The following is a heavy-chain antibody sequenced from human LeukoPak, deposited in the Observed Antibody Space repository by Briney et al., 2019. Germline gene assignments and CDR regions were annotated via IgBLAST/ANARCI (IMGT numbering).Heavy chain of an antibody. D-gene: IGHD3-9*01. Sequence: SETLSLTCTVSGYSISSGYYWGWIRQPPGKGLVWIGSIYYSGSTYYNPSLKSRVTISVDTSKNQFSLKLSSVTAADTAVYYCARDGTYYDILTGYSTSKVDAFDIWGQGTMVTVSS. V-gene: IGHV4-38-2*02. J-gene: IGHJ3*02. CDR3: ARDGTYYDILTGYSTSKVDAFDI. CDR2: IYYSGST. CDR1: GYSISSGYY.